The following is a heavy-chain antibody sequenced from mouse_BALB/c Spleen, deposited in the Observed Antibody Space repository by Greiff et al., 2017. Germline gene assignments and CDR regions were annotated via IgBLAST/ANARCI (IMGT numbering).Heavy chain of an antibody. D-gene: IGHD1-1*01. CDR3: ARIGGLVDAWFAY. CDR2: IWGGGST. V-gene: IGHV2-6-4*01. CDR1: GFSLSRYS. J-gene: IGHJ3*01. Sequence: QVQLKESGPGLVAPSQSLSITCTVSGFSLSRYSVHWVRQPPGKGLEWLGMIWGGGSTAYNSALKSRLSISKDTSKTQVFLKLNILQTVDTAMYYCARIGGLVDAWFAYWGQGTLVTVSA.